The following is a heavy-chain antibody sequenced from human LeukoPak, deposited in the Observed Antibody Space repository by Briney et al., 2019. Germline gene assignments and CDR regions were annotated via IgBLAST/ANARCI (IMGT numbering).Heavy chain of an antibody. D-gene: IGHD3-9*01. Sequence: TSGTLSLTCTVSGGSISSSSYYWGWIRQPPGKGLEWIGSIYYSGSTYYNPSLKSRVTISVDTSKNQFSLKLSSVTAADTAVYYCARGTSNILRYFVRGYYYYMDVWGKGTTVTVSS. J-gene: IGHJ6*03. CDR1: GGSISSSSYY. CDR2: IYYSGST. CDR3: ARGTSNILRYFVRGYYYYMDV. V-gene: IGHV4-39*07.